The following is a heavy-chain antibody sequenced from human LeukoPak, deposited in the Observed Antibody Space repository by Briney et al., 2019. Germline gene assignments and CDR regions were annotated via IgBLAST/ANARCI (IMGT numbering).Heavy chain of an antibody. CDR2: IYYSGST. D-gene: IGHD6-13*01. J-gene: IGHJ4*02. CDR3: ARATEPYSSNWFYNY. Sequence: SETLSLTCTVSGGSISSYYWSWIRQPPGKGLEWIGYIYYSGSTNYNPSPKSRVTISVDTSQNQFSLKLSSVTAADTAVYYCARATEPYSSNWFYNYWGQGTLVTVSS. V-gene: IGHV4-59*12. CDR1: GGSISSYY.